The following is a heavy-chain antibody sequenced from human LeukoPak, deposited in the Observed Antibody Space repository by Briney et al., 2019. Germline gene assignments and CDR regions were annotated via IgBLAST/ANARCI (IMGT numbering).Heavy chain of an antibody. Sequence: ASVKVSCKASGYTFTNCGITWVRQAPGQGLEWMGWISAYNGNTNYPQKLQGRVTMTTVTPTSTAYIELRSLRSDDTAVYYCARDRNPYDFEGDHPNDYWGQGTLVTVSS. V-gene: IGHV1-18*01. CDR1: GYTFTNCG. CDR3: ARDRNPYDFEGDHPNDY. J-gene: IGHJ4*02. CDR2: ISAYNGNT. D-gene: IGHD3-3*01.